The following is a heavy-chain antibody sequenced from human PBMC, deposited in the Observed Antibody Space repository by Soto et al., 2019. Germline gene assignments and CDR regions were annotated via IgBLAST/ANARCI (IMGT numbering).Heavy chain of an antibody. J-gene: IGHJ6*02. CDR1: EFTFSSYW. CDR3: ARDLGAPGRGSAVGYYYHYGMDV. CDR2: IKEDGREK. Sequence: EVQLVESGGGLVQPGGSLRLSCAASEFTFSSYWMNWVRQAPGTGMEWVANIKEDGREKYYVDSVKGRVTISTDNAKNSLSLQMNRLRGEDTAVYYCARDLGAPGRGSAVGYYYHYGMDVWGQGTTFTVSS. D-gene: IGHD2-2*01. V-gene: IGHV3-7*05.